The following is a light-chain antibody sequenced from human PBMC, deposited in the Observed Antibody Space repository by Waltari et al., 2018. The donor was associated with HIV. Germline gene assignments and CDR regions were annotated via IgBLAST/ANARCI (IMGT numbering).Light chain of an antibody. Sequence: DIQLTQSPSFLSASVGDRVTITCRASQVISSYLAWYQQKPGKAPKLLIYAASTLQSGVPSRFSGSGSGTEFTLTISSLQPEDFATYYCQQLNSYLFTFGQGTRLEIK. CDR1: QVISSY. J-gene: IGKJ5*01. V-gene: IGKV1-9*01. CDR2: AAS. CDR3: QQLNSYLFT.